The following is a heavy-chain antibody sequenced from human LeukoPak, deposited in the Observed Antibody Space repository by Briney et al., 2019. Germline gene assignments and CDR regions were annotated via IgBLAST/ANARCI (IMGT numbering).Heavy chain of an antibody. J-gene: IGHJ4*02. CDR2: INSDGSNT. Sequence: GGSLRLSCAASGFTFRTYWMHWVRQAPGKGLVWVSRINSDGSNTNYAGSVKGRFTISRDNAKNTLYLQMNSLRAEDTAVYYCASNATGRFDYWGQGTLVTVSS. V-gene: IGHV3-74*01. CDR3: ASNATGRFDY. CDR1: GFTFRTYW. D-gene: IGHD2-15*01.